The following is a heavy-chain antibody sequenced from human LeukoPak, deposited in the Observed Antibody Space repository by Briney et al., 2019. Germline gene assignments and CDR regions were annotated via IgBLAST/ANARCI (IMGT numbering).Heavy chain of an antibody. CDR3: ARDPQYCSGGSCYLSRHDAFDS. J-gene: IGHJ3*02. Sequence: GASVKVSCKASGYTFTGYYMHWVRQAPGQGLEWMGWINPNSGGTNYAQKFQGRVTMTRDTSISTAYMELSRLRSDDTAVYYCARDPQYCSGGSCYLSRHDAFDSWGQGTTVTVSS. CDR1: GYTFTGYY. CDR2: INPNSGGT. V-gene: IGHV1-2*02. D-gene: IGHD2-15*01.